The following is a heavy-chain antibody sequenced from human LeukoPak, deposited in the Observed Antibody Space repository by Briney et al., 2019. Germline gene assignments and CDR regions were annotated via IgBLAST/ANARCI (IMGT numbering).Heavy chain of an antibody. V-gene: IGHV1-2*02. Sequence: GASVKVSCKASGYTFTGYYMHWVRQAPGQGLEWMGWINPNSGGTNYAQKFQGRVTMTRDTSISTAYMELSRLRSDDTAVYYCARDPSRAAGPYALYYYYMDVWGKGTTVTISS. CDR2: INPNSGGT. J-gene: IGHJ6*03. CDR1: GYTFTGYY. CDR3: ARDPSRAAGPYALYYYYMDV. D-gene: IGHD6-13*01.